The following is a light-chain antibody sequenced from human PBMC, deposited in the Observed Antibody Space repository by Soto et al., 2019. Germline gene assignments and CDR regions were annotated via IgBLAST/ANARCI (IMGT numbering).Light chain of an antibody. V-gene: IGKV3-15*01. CDR1: QSVSSN. J-gene: IGKJ5*01. CDR3: QQYNNWPPRT. CDR2: GAS. Sequence: EIVMTQSPATLSVSPGERATLSCRASQSVSSNLAWYQQKPGQAPRLLIYGASTRATGIPARFSGSGSGTEFTLTISSLQSEDFAVYYCQQYNNWPPRTFGQGTGLEIK.